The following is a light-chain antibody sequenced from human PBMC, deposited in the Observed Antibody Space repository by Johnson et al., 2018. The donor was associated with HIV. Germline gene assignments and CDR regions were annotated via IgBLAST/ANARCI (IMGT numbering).Light chain of an antibody. J-gene: IGLJ1*01. CDR3: GTWDSSLSAYV. V-gene: IGLV1-51*01. Sequence: QSVLTQPPSVSAAPGQKVDISCSGSSSNIESDYVSWYQHLPGTAPKLLIYDNNKRPSGIPDRFSGSKSGTSATLGITGLQTGDEADYYCGTWDSSLSAYVFGTGTKVTVL. CDR1: SSNIESDY. CDR2: DNN.